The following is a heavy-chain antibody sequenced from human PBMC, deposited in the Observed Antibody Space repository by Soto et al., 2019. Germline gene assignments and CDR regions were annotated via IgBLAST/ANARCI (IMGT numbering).Heavy chain of an antibody. CDR1: GGSISSYY. D-gene: IGHD4-4*01. J-gene: IGHJ4*02. CDR3: AEVTSGGGLLGNFNS. Sequence: SETLSLTCTVSGGSISSYYWSWIRQPPGKGLERIEDIYYSGSTNYNPSLKRRVNTSVDTSKNQFSLKLSSVTAADTAVYYYAEVTSGGGLLGNFNSWGQGTLVTVS. CDR2: IYYSGST. V-gene: IGHV4-59*01.